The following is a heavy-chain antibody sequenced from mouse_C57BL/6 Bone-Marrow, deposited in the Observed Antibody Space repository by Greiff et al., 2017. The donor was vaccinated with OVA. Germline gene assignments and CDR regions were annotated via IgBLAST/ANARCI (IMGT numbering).Heavy chain of an antibody. Sequence: QVQLQQSGAELARPGDSVKMSCKASGYTFTSYTMHWVKQRPGQGLEWIGYINPSSGYTKYNQKFQDKATLTADKSSSTAYMQLSSLTSEDSAVYYCAREDGNWFAYWGQGTLVTVSA. CDR2: INPSSGYT. CDR1: GYTFTSYT. D-gene: IGHD2-1*01. J-gene: IGHJ3*01. CDR3: AREDGNWFAY. V-gene: IGHV1-4*01.